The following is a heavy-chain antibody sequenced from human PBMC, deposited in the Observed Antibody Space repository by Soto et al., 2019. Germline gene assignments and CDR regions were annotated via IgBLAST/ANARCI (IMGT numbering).Heavy chain of an antibody. CDR1: GGFVSSGSYY. CDR2: MSHSGGT. J-gene: IGHJ3*02. V-gene: IGHV4-34*01. D-gene: IGHD1-1*01. Sequence: QVQLQQWGAGLLKPSETLSLTCDVYGGFVSSGSYYWSWIRQPPGKGLEWIGEMSHSGGTHFNPTLKSRLTISVDMSKNQFSLKMSSVTAANTALYYCAGVERGTATTVVAAFDIWGQGTMVTVSS. CDR3: AGVERGTATTVVAAFDI.